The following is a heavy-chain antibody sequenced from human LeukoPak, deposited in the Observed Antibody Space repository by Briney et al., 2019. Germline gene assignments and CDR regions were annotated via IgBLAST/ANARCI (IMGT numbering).Heavy chain of an antibody. CDR3: ARHMSSAGTP. CDR1: GGSISSSSYY. D-gene: IGHD1-1*01. Sequence: SETLSLTCTVSGGSISSSSYYWGWIRQPPGKGLEWIGSVHSSGRTYYNPSLNSRVIISVDTSKNQFSLKLSSVTAADTRVYYCARHMSSAGTPWGQGTLVTVSS. CDR2: VHSSGRT. V-gene: IGHV4-39*01. J-gene: IGHJ4*02.